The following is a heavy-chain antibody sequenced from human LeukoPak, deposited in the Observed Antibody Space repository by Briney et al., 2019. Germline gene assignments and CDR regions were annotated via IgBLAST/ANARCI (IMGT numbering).Heavy chain of an antibody. CDR1: GYTFTGYY. J-gene: IGHJ6*02. CDR2: INTNTGNP. Sequence: ASVKVSCKASGYTFTGYYMHWVRQAPGQGLECLGWINTNTGNPTYAQGFTGRFVFSLDTSVSTAYLQISSLKAEDTAVYFCVKEGSSSRYPPYYGMDVWGQGTTVTVSS. V-gene: IGHV7-4-1*02. D-gene: IGHD6-13*01. CDR3: VKEGSSSRYPPYYGMDV.